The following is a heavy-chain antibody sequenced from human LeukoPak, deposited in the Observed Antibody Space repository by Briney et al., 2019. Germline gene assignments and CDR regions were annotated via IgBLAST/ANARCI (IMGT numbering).Heavy chain of an antibody. D-gene: IGHD4-11*01. CDR3: AREGSTTDAFDI. J-gene: IGHJ3*02. V-gene: IGHV1-69*05. CDR2: IIPIFGTA. CDR1: GGTFSSYA. Sequence: SVKVSCKASGGTFSSYAISWVRQAPGQGLEWMGGIIPIFGTANYAQKFQGRVTITTDESTSTAYMELSSLRSEDTAVYYCAREGSTTDAFDIWGQGTMVTVSS.